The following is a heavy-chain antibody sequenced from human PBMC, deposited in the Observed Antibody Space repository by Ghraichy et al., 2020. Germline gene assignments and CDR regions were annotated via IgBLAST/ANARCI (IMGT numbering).Heavy chain of an antibody. J-gene: IGHJ6*02. V-gene: IGHV3-66*01. CDR2: IYSGGST. CDR3: ARTSHYDSSGYYYYYGMDV. Sequence: LSLTCAASGFTVSSNYMSWVRQAPGKGLEWVSVIYSGGSTYYADSVKGRFAISRDNSKNTLYLQMNSLRAEDTAVYYCARTSHYDSSGYYYYYGMDVWGQGTTVTVSS. CDR1: GFTVSSNY. D-gene: IGHD3-22*01.